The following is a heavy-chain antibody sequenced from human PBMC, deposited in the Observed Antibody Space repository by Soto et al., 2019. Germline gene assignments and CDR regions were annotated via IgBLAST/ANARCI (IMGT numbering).Heavy chain of an antibody. CDR2: IYWDDDE. V-gene: IGHV2-5*02. CDR3: AHSDPEGWALEY. Sequence: KESGPTLVSPTQTLTLTCTVSGFSLSTSGVGVAWIRQPPGKALEWLGIIYWDDDERYSPSLRSRLTITKDTSLNQVVLRMTYMDPLDTATYYCAHSDPEGWALEYWGQGLLVSVSS. J-gene: IGHJ4*02. CDR1: GFSLSTSGVG.